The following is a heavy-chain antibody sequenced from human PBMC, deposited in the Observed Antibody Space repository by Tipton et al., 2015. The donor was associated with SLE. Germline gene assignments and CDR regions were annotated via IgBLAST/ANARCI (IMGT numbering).Heavy chain of an antibody. CDR3: ASPAHSRGWYDAFDI. V-gene: IGHV4-34*01. Sequence: TLSLTCAVYDGWYDGSFSSFYWSWVRQPPGKGLECIGEIDHSGRSNYKPSLKSRVTKSVETSKNQFPLSLSSVTAADTAVYYCASPAHSRGWYDAFDIWGQGTMVTVSS. J-gene: IGHJ3*02. CDR2: IDHSGRS. CDR1: DGWYDGSFSSFY. D-gene: IGHD6-13*01.